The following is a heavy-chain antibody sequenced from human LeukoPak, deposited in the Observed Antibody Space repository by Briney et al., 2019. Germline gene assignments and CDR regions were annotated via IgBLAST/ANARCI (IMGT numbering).Heavy chain of an antibody. D-gene: IGHD3-10*01. J-gene: IGHJ4*02. V-gene: IGHV4-59*08. CDR2: IYYSGST. Sequence: SETLSLTCTISGGSFSTYFWSWIRQPPGKGLEWIGYIYYSGSTNYNPSLKSRVTISVDTSKNQFSLKLSSVTAADTAVYYCARQRAYGSGSHFDYWGQGTLVTVSS. CDR1: GGSFSTYF. CDR3: ARQRAYGSGSHFDY.